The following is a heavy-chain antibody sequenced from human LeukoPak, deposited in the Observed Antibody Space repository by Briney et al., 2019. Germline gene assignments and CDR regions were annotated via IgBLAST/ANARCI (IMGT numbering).Heavy chain of an antibody. D-gene: IGHD2-15*01. V-gene: IGHV3-7*03. CDR2: IKQDGNEK. Sequence: PGGSLRLSCAASGFSFSSWSMSWVRQAPGKGLEWVANIKQDGNEKYYVDSVKGRFTISRDNDKNSLLLQMNSLRAEDTAVYYCVREDRSCYYYWGQGTLVTVSS. J-gene: IGHJ4*02. CDR1: GFSFSSWS. CDR3: VREDRSCYYY.